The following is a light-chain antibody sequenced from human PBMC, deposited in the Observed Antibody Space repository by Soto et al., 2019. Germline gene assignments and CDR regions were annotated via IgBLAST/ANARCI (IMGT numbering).Light chain of an antibody. CDR2: EVT. Sequence: QSALTQPPSASGSPGQSVTISCTGTSSDVGGYNYVSWYQQHPGNAPKLIIYEVTKRPSGIPDRFSVSKSVNTASLTVSGXXXXXXADYYCSSYAGYNNLVFGGGTKLTVL. V-gene: IGLV2-8*01. CDR3: SSYAGYNNLV. J-gene: IGLJ2*01. CDR1: SSDVGGYNY.